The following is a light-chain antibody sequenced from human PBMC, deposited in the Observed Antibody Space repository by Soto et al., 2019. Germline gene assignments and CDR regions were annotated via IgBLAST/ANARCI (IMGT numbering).Light chain of an antibody. Sequence: DIQMTQSPSSLSASVGDRVTITCRASQSINKYLNWYQQKSGEAPKLLIYTASSLQSGVPGRFSGSGSGTDFILTIGSLKPEAFATYYCQQSYSVPLTFGGGTKVDIK. V-gene: IGKV1-39*01. CDR2: TAS. CDR1: QSINKY. J-gene: IGKJ4*01. CDR3: QQSYSVPLT.